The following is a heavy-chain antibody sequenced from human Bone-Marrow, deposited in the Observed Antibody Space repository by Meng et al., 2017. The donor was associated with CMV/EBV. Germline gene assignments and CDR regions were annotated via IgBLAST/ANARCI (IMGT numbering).Heavy chain of an antibody. V-gene: IGHV1-2*02. J-gene: IGHJ4*02. CDR1: GYQFSDYY. Sequence: QGRLRQSGAGVKEPGASVKVSSKTSGYQFSDYYRHWVRQAPGQGLEWMGWISPDGSATNYAQKFRGRVTMTRDASVSTAYMELSGLTSDDTAVYFCVRSSGWSLFDYWGPGALVTVSS. CDR2: ISPDGSAT. CDR3: VRSSGWSLFDY. D-gene: IGHD6-19*01.